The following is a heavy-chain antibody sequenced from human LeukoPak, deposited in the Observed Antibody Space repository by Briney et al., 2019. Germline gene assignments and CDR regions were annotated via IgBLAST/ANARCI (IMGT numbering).Heavy chain of an antibody. D-gene: IGHD4-17*01. CDR2: ISAYNGNT. CDR1: GYTFTSYG. J-gene: IGHJ6*03. CDR3: ARVAAGTTPQAGQFYYMDV. Sequence: GASVKVSCKASGYTFTSYGISWVRQAPGQGLEWMGWISAYNGNTNYAQKLQGRVTMTTDTSTTTVYMELRSLRSDDTAVYYCARVAAGTTPQAGQFYYMDVWGQGTTVTVSS. V-gene: IGHV1-18*01.